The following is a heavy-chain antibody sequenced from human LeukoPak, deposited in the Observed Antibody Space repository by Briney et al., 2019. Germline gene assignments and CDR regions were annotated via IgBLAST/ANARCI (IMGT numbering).Heavy chain of an antibody. D-gene: IGHD2-15*01. CDR1: GFTFSSNW. CDR2: INNDGRTT. J-gene: IGHJ5*02. CDR3: AKDPYRVVVATGNYLDP. Sequence: GGSLRLSCAASGFTFSSNWMHWVRQAPGKGLVWVSRINNDGRTTNYADSVKGRFTISRDNAKNTVYLQMNSLRAEDTAVYYCAKDPYRVVVATGNYLDPWGQGTLVTVSS. V-gene: IGHV3-74*01.